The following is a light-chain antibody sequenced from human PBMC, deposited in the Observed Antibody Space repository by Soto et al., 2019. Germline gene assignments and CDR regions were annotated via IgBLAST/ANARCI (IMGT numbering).Light chain of an antibody. CDR1: QSVRSN. V-gene: IGKV3-15*01. CDR2: GVS. J-gene: IGKJ3*01. CDR3: QQYNDWPFT. Sequence: EIVMTQSPATLSVSPGEGATLSCRASQSVRSNLAWYQQKPGQAPRLLIYGVSTRATGIPARFSGSESGTEFTLTISGLQSEDFAVYYCQQYNDWPFTFGPGTKVDI.